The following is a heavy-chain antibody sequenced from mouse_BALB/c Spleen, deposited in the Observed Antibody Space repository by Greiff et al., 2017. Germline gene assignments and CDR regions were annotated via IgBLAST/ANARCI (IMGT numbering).Heavy chain of an antibody. Sequence: LQQPGSELVRPGASVKLSCKASGYTFTSYWMHWVKQRPGQGLEWIGNIYPGSGSTHYDEKFKSKATLTVDTSSSPAYMQLSSLTSEDSAVYYCTPLLLRSPYYFDYWGQGTTLTVSS. V-gene: IGHV1S22*01. CDR3: TPLLLRSPYYFDY. CDR2: IYPGSGST. CDR1: GYTFTSYW. J-gene: IGHJ2*01. D-gene: IGHD1-1*01.